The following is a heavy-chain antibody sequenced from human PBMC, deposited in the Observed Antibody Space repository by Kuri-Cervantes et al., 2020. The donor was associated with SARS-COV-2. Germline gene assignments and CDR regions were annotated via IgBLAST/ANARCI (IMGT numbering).Heavy chain of an antibody. V-gene: IGHV1-18*01. CDR1: GYTFSNYG. CDR2: ISAYYGDT. D-gene: IGHD1-26*01. Sequence: ASVKVSCKASGYTFSNYGITWVRQAPGQGLEWMGWISAYYGDTDYAQNLQGRVTMTTDTSTTTAYMELRSLRSDDTAVYYCATPRGIVGATMDYYYYGMDVWGQGTTVTVSS. J-gene: IGHJ6*02. CDR3: ATPRGIVGATMDYYYYGMDV.